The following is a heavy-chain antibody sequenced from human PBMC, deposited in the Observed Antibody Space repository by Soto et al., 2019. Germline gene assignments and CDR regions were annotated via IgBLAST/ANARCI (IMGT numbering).Heavy chain of an antibody. CDR1: GFSISGYG. J-gene: IGHJ4*02. D-gene: IGHD3-10*01. CDR3: AKARRGGSGSYSSTFDY. V-gene: IGHV3-30*18. Sequence: PGGSLRLSCAASGFSISGYGMHWVRQAPGKGLEWVALISYDGGNEYYADSVKGRFTISRDNSKNTLHLQMNSLRGEDTAVYYCAKARRGGSGSYSSTFDYWGQGTLVTVSS. CDR2: ISYDGGNE.